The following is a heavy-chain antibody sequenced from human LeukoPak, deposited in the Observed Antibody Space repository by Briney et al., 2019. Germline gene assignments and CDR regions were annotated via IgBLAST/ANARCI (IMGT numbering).Heavy chain of an antibody. J-gene: IGHJ6*02. CDR2: IYHTGST. CDR3: ARIMNYGAYLYYGLDV. Sequence: SETLSLTCTVSGASISGYYWRWIQQPPGKGMEWIGYIYHTGSTKYNPSLESPVSLSLDTSRKQFSLNLSSVTAADTAVYYCARIMNYGAYLYYGLDVWGQGTTVTVSS. V-gene: IGHV4-59*01. CDR1: GASISGYY. D-gene: IGHD3-10*01.